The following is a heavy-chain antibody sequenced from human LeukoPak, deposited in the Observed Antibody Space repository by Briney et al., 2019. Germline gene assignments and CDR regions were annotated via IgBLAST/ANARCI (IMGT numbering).Heavy chain of an antibody. D-gene: IGHD3-22*01. CDR2: INPDGRST. V-gene: IGHV3-74*01. CDR3: ARVDGSGNSIFDY. Sequence: GGSLRLSCAASGLTFNTYWMHWVRQAPGRGLVWVSRINPDGRSTDYADSVKGRFTISRDNARDTLYLQMNSLRAEDTAIYYCARVDGSGNSIFDYWGQGTLVPVSS. J-gene: IGHJ4*02. CDR1: GLTFNTYW.